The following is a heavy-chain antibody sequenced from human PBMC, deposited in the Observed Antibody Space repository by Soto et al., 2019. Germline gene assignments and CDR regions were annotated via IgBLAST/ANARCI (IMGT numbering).Heavy chain of an antibody. J-gene: IGHJ4*02. D-gene: IGHD6-13*01. CDR3: ARGGAADGFFEY. V-gene: IGHV1-3*01. Sequence: ASVKISCKASGYTFTSYYMHWVRQAPGQRLEWMGWINAGNGNTKYSQKFQGRVTITRDTSASTAYMELSSLRSEDTAVYYCARGGAADGFFEYWGEGTLVTVSS. CDR1: GYTFTSYY. CDR2: INAGNGNT.